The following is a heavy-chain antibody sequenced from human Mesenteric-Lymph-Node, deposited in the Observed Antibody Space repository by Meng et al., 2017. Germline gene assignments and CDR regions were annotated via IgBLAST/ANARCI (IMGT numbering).Heavy chain of an antibody. CDR1: GGSISNYY. CDR3: ARSGGYVGREDAFDI. J-gene: IGHJ3*02. V-gene: IGHV4-59*12. D-gene: IGHD3-9*01. CDR2: VYSSGST. Sequence: SETLSLTCSVSGGSISNYYWTWIRQPPGKGLEWIGYVYSSGSTNYNPSLKSRVTMSVDTSKNQFSLKLSSVTAADTAVYYCARSGGYVGREDAFDIWGQGTMVTVSS.